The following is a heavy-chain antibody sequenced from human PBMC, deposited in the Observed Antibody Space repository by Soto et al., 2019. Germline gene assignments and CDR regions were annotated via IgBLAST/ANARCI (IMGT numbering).Heavy chain of an antibody. Sequence: SETLSLTCTVSGGSISRGGYYWRRIRPHPGKGLEWIGYIYYSGSTYYNPSLKSRVTISVDTSKNQFSLKLSSVTAADTAVYYCAREFSSSSPYYYYGMDVWGQGTTVTVSS. CDR3: AREFSSSSPYYYYGMDV. D-gene: IGHD6-6*01. CDR2: IYYSGST. J-gene: IGHJ6*02. V-gene: IGHV4-31*03. CDR1: GGSISRGGYY.